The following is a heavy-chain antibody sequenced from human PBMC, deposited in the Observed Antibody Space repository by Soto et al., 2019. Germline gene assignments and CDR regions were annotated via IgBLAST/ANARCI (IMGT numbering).Heavy chain of an antibody. V-gene: IGHV4-61*01. CDR1: CGSVSSGSYY. J-gene: IGHJ5*02. CDR3: AREGCSSTSCFRAWANWFDP. D-gene: IGHD2-2*01. CDR2: IYYSGST. Sequence: SETLSLTCTFSCGSVSSGSYYWSWIRQPPGKGLEWIGYIYYSGSTNYNPSLKSRVTISVDTSKNQFSLKLSSVTAADTAVYYCAREGCSSTSCFRAWANWFDPWGQGTLVTVPQ.